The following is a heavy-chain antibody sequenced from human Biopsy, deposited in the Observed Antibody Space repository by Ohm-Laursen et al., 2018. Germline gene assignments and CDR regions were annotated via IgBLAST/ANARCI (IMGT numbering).Heavy chain of an antibody. D-gene: IGHD5-18*01. V-gene: IGHV3-30*18. CDR1: GFDFSDYS. CDR2: VFYDGSNT. CDR3: AKDRYNYTPIGGFSMDV. J-gene: IGHJ6*02. Sequence: SLRLSCAASGFDFSDYSMSWVRQAPGKGLEWVAFVFYDGSNTYYADSVKGRFTISRDNSRDTLYLQMSSLRAEDTAVYYWAKDRYNYTPIGGFSMDVWDQGTTVTVSS.